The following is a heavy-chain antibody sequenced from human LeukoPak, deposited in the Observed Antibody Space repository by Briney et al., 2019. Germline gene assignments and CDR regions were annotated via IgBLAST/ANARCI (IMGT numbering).Heavy chain of an antibody. Sequence: PSETLSLTCTVSGGSISSGGYYWSWIRQPPGKGLEWIGYIYHSGSTNYNPSLKSRVTISVDTSKNQFSLKLSSVTAADTAVYYCARSELLEVDWFDPWGQGTLVTVSS. J-gene: IGHJ5*02. CDR2: IYHSGST. CDR3: ARSELLEVDWFDP. V-gene: IGHV4-61*08. CDR1: GGSISSGGYY. D-gene: IGHD1-1*01.